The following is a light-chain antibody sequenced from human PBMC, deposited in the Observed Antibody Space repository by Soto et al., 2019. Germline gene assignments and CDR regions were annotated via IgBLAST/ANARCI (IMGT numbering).Light chain of an antibody. J-gene: IGKJ1*01. Sequence: EIVLTQSPGTLSFSPGERANLSCRASQSVSSSYLAWYQQKPGQAPRLLIYGASSRANGIPDRFSGSGSGTDFTLTISRLEPEDFAVYYCQQLGTFGQGTKVDIK. V-gene: IGKV3-20*01. CDR3: QQLGT. CDR1: QSVSSSY. CDR2: GAS.